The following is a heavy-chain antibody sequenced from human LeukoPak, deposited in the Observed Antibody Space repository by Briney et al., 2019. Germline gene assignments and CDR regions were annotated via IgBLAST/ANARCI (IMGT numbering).Heavy chain of an antibody. CDR3: ARVSRTSMVRGIITFDY. CDR2: IIPVFGTA. CDR1: GGTFSSYA. Sequence: GASVKVSCKASGGTFSSYAINWVRQAPGQGLEWMVGIIPVFGTANYAQKFQGRVTITADASTSTAYMELSSLRSEDTAVYFCARVSRTSMVRGIITFDYWGQGTLVTVSS. D-gene: IGHD3-10*01. J-gene: IGHJ4*02. V-gene: IGHV1-69*13.